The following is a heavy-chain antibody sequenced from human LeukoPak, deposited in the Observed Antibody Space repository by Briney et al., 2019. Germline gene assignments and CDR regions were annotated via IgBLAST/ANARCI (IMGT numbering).Heavy chain of an antibody. Sequence: PSETLSLTCTVSGVSISSSNSYWGWIRQPPGKGLEWIGNIYYSGSTYFNPSLKSRVTISVDTSKNQFSLKLSAVTAADTAVYYCASVRRGFGESSKYYSYYYMDVWGNGTTVTISS. J-gene: IGHJ6*03. D-gene: IGHD3-10*01. CDR1: GVSISSSNSY. CDR3: ASVRRGFGESSKYYSYYYMDV. CDR2: IYYSGST. V-gene: IGHV4-39*01.